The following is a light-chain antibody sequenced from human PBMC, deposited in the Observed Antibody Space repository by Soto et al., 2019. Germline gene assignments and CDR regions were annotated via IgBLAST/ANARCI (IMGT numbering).Light chain of an antibody. V-gene: IGKV1-5*03. Sequence: DIQMTQSPSTLSASLGDRVTITCRASQSISSWLAWYQQKPVKAPKLLIYKASSLESGVPSRFSGSGSGTEFTLTISSLQPDDFATYYCQQYNSYSYTFGQGTKVDIK. CDR1: QSISSW. CDR2: KAS. CDR3: QQYNSYSYT. J-gene: IGKJ2*01.